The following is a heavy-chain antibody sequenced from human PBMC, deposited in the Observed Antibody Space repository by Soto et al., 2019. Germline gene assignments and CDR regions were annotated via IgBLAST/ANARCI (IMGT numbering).Heavy chain of an antibody. J-gene: IGHJ5*02. CDR3: AKDTTIFGVVIIPDLGSNWFDP. V-gene: IGHV3-23*01. CDR2: ISDNGGTT. Sequence: GGSLRLSCVASGFTFTKYAMTWVRQAPGKGLQWVSTISDNGGTTYYADSVKGRFTVSRDNSKNTLYLQMNTLRAEDTALYYCAKDTTIFGVVIIPDLGSNWFDPWGQGTLVTVSS. CDR1: GFTFTKYA. D-gene: IGHD3-3*01.